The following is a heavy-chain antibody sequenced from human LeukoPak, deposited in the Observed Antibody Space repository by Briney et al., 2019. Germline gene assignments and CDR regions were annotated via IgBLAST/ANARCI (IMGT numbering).Heavy chain of an antibody. Sequence: ASVKVSCKASGYTFTSYAMHWVRQAPGQRLEWMGWINAGNGNTKYSQKFQGRVTITRDTSASTAYMELSSLRSEDTAVYYCAKGRQPVLRGIKPEFDPWGQGTLVTVSS. CDR1: GYTFTSYA. CDR2: INAGNGNT. CDR3: AKGRQPVLRGIKPEFDP. D-gene: IGHD6-13*01. V-gene: IGHV1-3*01. J-gene: IGHJ5*02.